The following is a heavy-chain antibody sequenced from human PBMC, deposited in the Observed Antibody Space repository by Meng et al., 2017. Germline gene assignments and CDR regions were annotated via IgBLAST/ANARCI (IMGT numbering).Heavy chain of an antibody. CDR3: ARGPNRWTGFDY. D-gene: IGHD3/OR15-3a*01. CDR1: GYTFTSYG. V-gene: IGHV1-8*02. CDR2: MNPNSGNT. J-gene: IGHJ4*02. Sequence: QVQSVQSGAEVKKPGASVKVSCKASGYTFTSYGISWVRQAPGQGLEWMGWMNPNSGNTGYAQKFQGRVTMTRNTSISTAYMELSSLRSEDTAVYYCARGPNRWTGFDYWGQGTLVTVSS.